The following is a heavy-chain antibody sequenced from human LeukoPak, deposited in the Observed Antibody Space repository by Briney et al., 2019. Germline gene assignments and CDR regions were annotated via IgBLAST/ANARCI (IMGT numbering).Heavy chain of an antibody. J-gene: IGHJ4*02. V-gene: IGHV3-9*01. CDR3: ARGYCRGDSCYYFDY. CDR2: ISWNSGSI. CDR1: GFTFDDYA. Sequence: GRSLRLSCAASGFTFDDYAMHWVRQAPGKGLEWVSGISWNSGSIGYADSVKGRFTISRDNAKNSLYLQMGGLRAEDTALYYCARGYCRGDSCYYFDYWGQGTLVTVSS. D-gene: IGHD2-15*01.